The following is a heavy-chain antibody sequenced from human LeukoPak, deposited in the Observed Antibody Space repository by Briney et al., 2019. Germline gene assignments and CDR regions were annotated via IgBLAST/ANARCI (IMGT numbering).Heavy chain of an antibody. D-gene: IGHD3-10*01. CDR2: ISGGSNYI. V-gene: IGHV3-21*06. CDR3: ASDTIGHDTFDF. Sequence: GGSLRLSCAASGFTFSSYSMSWVRQAPGKGLEWVSSISGGSNYIFYRDSVKGRFTVSRVNAKTSLYLQMNSLRAEDTAVYYCASDTIGHDTFDFWGQGTMVTVSS. J-gene: IGHJ3*01. CDR1: GFTFSSYS.